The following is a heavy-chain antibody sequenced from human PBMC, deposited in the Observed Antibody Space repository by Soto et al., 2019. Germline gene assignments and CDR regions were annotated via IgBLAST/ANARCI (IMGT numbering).Heavy chain of an antibody. Sequence: ASVKVSCKASGYSFTNNDVSWVRQATGQGLEWMGWMNPGSGDTGYAQKFQGRVTMTRDISIATAYMDLSSLRSDDTAIYYCARMATFGSLNWFEPWGQGTMVTVSS. J-gene: IGHJ5*02. V-gene: IGHV1-8*01. CDR3: ARMATFGSLNWFEP. D-gene: IGHD3-16*01. CDR1: GYSFTNND. CDR2: MNPGSGDT.